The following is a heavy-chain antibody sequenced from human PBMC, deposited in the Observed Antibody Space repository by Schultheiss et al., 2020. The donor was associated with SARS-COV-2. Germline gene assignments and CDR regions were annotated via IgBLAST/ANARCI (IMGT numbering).Heavy chain of an antibody. J-gene: IGHJ5*02. CDR3: ARQRYSYGSFDP. Sequence: SETLSLTCTVSGGSISGYYWSWIRQSPGKGLEWIGYIYYSGSTNYNPSLKSRVTISVDTSKNQFSLKLSSVTAADTAVYYCARQRYSYGSFDPWGQGTLVTVSS. D-gene: IGHD5-18*01. CDR1: GGSISGYY. V-gene: IGHV4-59*08. CDR2: IYYSGST.